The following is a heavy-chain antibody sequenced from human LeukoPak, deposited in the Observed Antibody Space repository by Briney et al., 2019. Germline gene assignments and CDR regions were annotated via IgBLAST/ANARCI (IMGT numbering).Heavy chain of an antibody. D-gene: IGHD3-9*01. Sequence: ASVKVSCKVSGYTLTELSMHWVRQAPGKGLEWMGGFDPEDGETIYAQKFQGRVTMTEDTSTDTAYMELSSLRSEDTAVYYCATEGPRYYDILTGYYAGERTYYYYGMDVWGQGTTVTVSS. CDR1: GYTLTELS. V-gene: IGHV1-24*01. J-gene: IGHJ6*02. CDR3: ATEGPRYYDILTGYYAGERTYYYYGMDV. CDR2: FDPEDGET.